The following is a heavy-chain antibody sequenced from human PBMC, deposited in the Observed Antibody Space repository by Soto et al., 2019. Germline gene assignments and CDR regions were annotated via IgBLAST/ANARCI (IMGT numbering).Heavy chain of an antibody. D-gene: IGHD2-15*01. CDR2: INHSGST. Sequence: SSETLSLTCAVYGGSFSGYYWSWIRQPPGKGLEWIGEINHSGSTNYNPSLKSRVTISVDTSKNQFSLKLSSVTAADTAVYYCAREDIVVVVAAPGAFDIWGQGTMVTVSS. CDR3: AREDIVVVVAAPGAFDI. J-gene: IGHJ3*02. V-gene: IGHV4-34*01. CDR1: GGSFSGYY.